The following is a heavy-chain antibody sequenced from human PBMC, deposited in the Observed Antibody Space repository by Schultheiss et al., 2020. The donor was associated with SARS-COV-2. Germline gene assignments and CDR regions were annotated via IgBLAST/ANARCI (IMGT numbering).Heavy chain of an antibody. J-gene: IGHJ4*02. CDR1: GYTFTGYY. D-gene: IGHD2-15*01. V-gene: IGHV1-2*06. CDR2: INPNSGGT. Sequence: ASVKVSCKASGYTFTGYYMHWVRQAPGQGLEWMGRINPNSGGTNYAQKFQGRVTMTRDTSISTAYMELSSLRSEDTAVYYCATALRSGGSCYDHWGQGTLVTVSS. CDR3: ATALRSGGSCYDH.